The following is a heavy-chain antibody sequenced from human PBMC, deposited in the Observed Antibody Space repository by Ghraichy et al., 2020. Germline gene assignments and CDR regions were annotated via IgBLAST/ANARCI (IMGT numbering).Heavy chain of an antibody. CDR3: ARGNALRGSGYYSAYYYYYGMDV. D-gene: IGHD3-22*01. V-gene: IGHV4-34*01. Sequence: SETLSLTCAVYGGSFSGYYWSWIRQPPDKGLEWIGEINHSGSTNYNPSLKSRVTISVDTSKNQFSLKLSSVTAADTAVYYCARGNALRGSGYYSAYYYYYGMDVWGQGTTVTVSS. CDR1: GGSFSGYY. J-gene: IGHJ6*02. CDR2: INHSGST.